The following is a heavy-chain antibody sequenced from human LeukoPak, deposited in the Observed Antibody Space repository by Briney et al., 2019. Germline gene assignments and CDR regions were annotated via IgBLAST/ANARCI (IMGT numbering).Heavy chain of an antibody. CDR2: IYSRGST. V-gene: IGHV4-61*02. J-gene: IGHJ5*01. CDR1: GASISSGRYY. D-gene: IGHD3-10*01. Sequence: SETLSLTCNVSGASISSGRYYWSWIRQPAGKGLEWIGRIYSRGSTNYNPSLKSRVTMSVDTSKNQFSLKLSSVTAADTAVYYCATDGMVRGPDAWFDSWGQGTLVTVSS. CDR3: ATDGMVRGPDAWFDS.